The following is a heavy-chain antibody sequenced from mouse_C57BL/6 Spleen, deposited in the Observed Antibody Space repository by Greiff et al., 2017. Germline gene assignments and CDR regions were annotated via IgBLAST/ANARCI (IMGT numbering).Heavy chain of an antibody. Sequence: QQSCKASGYTFTSYWMHWVKQRPGRGLEWIGRIDPNSGGTKYNEKFKSKATLTVDKPSSTAYMQLSSLTSEDSAVYYCARMDTTVVAWYFDVWGTGTTVTVSS. CDR2: IDPNSGGT. CDR3: ARMDTTVVAWYFDV. D-gene: IGHD1-1*01. V-gene: IGHV1-72*01. J-gene: IGHJ1*03. CDR1: GYTFTSYW.